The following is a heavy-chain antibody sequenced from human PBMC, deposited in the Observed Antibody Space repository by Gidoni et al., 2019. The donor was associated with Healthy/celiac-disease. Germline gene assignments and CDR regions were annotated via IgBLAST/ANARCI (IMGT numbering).Heavy chain of an antibody. CDR2: IIPIFGTA. V-gene: IGHV1-69*01. CDR3: ARDSGRKYQLLGDYFDY. J-gene: IGHJ4*02. D-gene: IGHD2-2*01. CDR1: GGTFSSYA. Sequence: QVQLVQSGAEVKKPGSSVKVSCTASGGTFSSYAISWVRQAPGQGLEGMGGIIPIFGTANYAQKFQGRVTITTDESTSTAYMELSSLRSEDTAVYYCARDSGRKYQLLGDYFDYWGQGTLVTVSS.